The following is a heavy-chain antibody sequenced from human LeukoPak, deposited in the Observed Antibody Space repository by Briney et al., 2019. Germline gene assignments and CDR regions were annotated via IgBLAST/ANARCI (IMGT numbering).Heavy chain of an antibody. V-gene: IGHV4-59*01. D-gene: IGHD3-10*01. CDR1: GGSISSYY. CDR3: ARRWGSGSYYNVIDAFDI. J-gene: IGHJ3*02. Sequence: KPSETLSLTCTVSGGSISSYYWSWIRQPPGKGLEWIGYIYYSGSTNYNPSLKSRVTISVDTSKDQFSLKLSSVTAADTAVYYCARRWGSGSYYNVIDAFDIWGQGTMVTVSS. CDR2: IYYSGST.